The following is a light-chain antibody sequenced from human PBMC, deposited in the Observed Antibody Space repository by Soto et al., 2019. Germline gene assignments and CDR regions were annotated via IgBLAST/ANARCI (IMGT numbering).Light chain of an antibody. CDR3: QKYHSSPFHT. V-gene: IGKV3-20*01. Sequence: VLTQSPGTLSLSPGDRATLSCRASQTISSNNLAWYQLKPGQAPRLLLYGTSSRDTDIPDKFSGSGSGTDFPLHISRMEPEDFAVYYCQKYHSSPFHTFDQGTKLEIK. CDR1: QTISSNN. CDR2: GTS. J-gene: IGKJ2*01.